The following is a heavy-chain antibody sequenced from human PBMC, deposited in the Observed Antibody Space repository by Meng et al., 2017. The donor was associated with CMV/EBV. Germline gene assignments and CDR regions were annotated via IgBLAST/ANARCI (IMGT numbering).Heavy chain of an antibody. J-gene: IGHJ3*02. Sequence: SQTLSLTCAISGDSVSSNSAAWNWIRQSPSRGPEWLGRTYYRSKWYNDYAVSVKSRITINPDTSKNQFSLQLNSVTPEDTAVYYCARETTGSAYGDYDDAFDIWGQGTMVTVSS. CDR3: ARETTGSAYGDYDDAFDI. CDR1: GDSVSSNSAA. D-gene: IGHD4-17*01. V-gene: IGHV6-1*01. CDR2: TYYRSKWYN.